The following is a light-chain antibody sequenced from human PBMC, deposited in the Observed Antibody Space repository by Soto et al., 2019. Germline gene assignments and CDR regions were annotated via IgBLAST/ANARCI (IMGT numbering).Light chain of an antibody. CDR2: KVF. V-gene: IGKV2-30*01. CDR3: MQGTHWPPT. Sequence: DVVMTQSPLSLPVTLGQPASISCRSSQSLLYSNGNTYLHWFQQRPGQSPRRLIYKVFNRDSGVPDRFRGSGSGTDFTLKIRRVEAEDVGVYYCMQGTHWPPTFGQGTKVEIK. CDR1: QSLLYSNGNTY. J-gene: IGKJ1*01.